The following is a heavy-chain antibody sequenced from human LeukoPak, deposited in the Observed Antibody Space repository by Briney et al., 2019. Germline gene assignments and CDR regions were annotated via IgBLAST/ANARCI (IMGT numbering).Heavy chain of an antibody. CDR1: GGTFSSYT. V-gene: IGHV1-2*06. CDR2: INPNSGGT. Sequence: ASVKVSCKASGGTFSSYTISWVRQAPGQGLEWMGRINPNSGGTNYAQKFQGRVTMTRDTSISTAYMELSRLRSDDTAVYYCARFARGATVTKYYFDYWGQGTLVTVSS. CDR3: ARFARGATVTKYYFDY. D-gene: IGHD4-17*01. J-gene: IGHJ4*02.